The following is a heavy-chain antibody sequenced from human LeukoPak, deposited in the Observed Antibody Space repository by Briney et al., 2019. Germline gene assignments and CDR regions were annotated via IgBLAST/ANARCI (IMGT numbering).Heavy chain of an antibody. CDR2: INPNSGDT. J-gene: IGHJ5*02. CDR1: GGTFSTFP. Sequence: ASVKVSCKASGGTFSTFPINWVRQAPGQGLEWMGWINPNSGDTNYAQKFQGRVTMTRDTSISTAYMELSRLRPDDTAVYYCARDGDYSNYPWFDPWGQGTLVTVSS. D-gene: IGHD4-11*01. CDR3: ARDGDYSNYPWFDP. V-gene: IGHV1-2*02.